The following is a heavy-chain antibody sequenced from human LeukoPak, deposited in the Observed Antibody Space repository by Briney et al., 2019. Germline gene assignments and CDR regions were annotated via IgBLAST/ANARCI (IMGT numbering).Heavy chain of an antibody. D-gene: IGHD3-16*01. J-gene: IGHJ4*02. CDR3: ARWYYGYGDYYFDY. CDR1: GGSISSYY. CDR2: IYYSGST. Sequence: PSETLSLTCTVSGGSISSYYWSWIRQPPGKGLEWIGYIYYSGSTNYNPSLKSRVTISVDTSKYQFSLKLSSVTAADTAVYYCARWYYGYGDYYFDYWGQGTLVTVSS. V-gene: IGHV4-59*01.